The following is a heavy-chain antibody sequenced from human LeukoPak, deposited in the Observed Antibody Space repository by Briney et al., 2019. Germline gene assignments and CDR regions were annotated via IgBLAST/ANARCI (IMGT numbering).Heavy chain of an antibody. J-gene: IGHJ6*02. D-gene: IGHD4-11*01. V-gene: IGHV3-7*01. CDR3: ARDGLPDTVIMLYYYYGMDV. Sequence: GGSPRLSCAASGFTFSSYWMSWVRQAPGKGLEWVANIKQDGSEKYYVDSVKGRFTISRDNAKNSLYLQMNSLRAEDTAVYYCARDGLPDTVIMLYYYYGMDVWGQGTTVTVSS. CDR1: GFTFSSYW. CDR2: IKQDGSEK.